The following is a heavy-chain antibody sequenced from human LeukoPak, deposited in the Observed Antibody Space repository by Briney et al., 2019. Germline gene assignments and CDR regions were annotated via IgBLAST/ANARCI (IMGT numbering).Heavy chain of an antibody. D-gene: IGHD5-24*01. CDR3: AKDGARRDGYNGGYFGY. J-gene: IGHJ4*02. CDR1: GFTFSSYA. Sequence: GGSLRLSCAASGFTFSSYAMSWVRQAPGRGLEWVSAISGSGGSTYYADSVKGRFTISRDNSKNTLYLQMNSLRAEDTAVYYCAKDGARRDGYNGGYFGYWGQGTLVTVSS. CDR2: ISGSGGST. V-gene: IGHV3-23*01.